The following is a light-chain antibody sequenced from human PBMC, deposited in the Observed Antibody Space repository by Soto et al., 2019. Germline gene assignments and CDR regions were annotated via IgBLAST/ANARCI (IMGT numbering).Light chain of an antibody. V-gene: IGKV3-15*01. CDR3: QQYNNWPLT. Sequence: EMVLTQSPATLSVSPGERATLSCRASQNVSSNLAWYQQRPGQAPRLLIYGVSTRATGIPARFSGSGSGTEFTLSFSSLQSADFAVYYCQQYNNWPLTFGGGTKVEIE. J-gene: IGKJ4*01. CDR2: GVS. CDR1: QNVSSN.